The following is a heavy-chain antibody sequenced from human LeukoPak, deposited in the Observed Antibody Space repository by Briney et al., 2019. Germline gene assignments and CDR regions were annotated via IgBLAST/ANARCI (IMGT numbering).Heavy chain of an antibody. CDR1: GYTFTSYG. D-gene: IGHD6-13*01. J-gene: IGHJ4*02. V-gene: IGHV1-18*01. CDR3: ARAHRIAAAEWGVDY. Sequence: ASVKVSCKASGYTFTSYGINWVRQAPGQGLEWMGWISAYNGDTNYAQKFQGRVTITADESTSTAYMELSSLRSEDTAVYYCARAHRIAAAEWGVDYWGQGTLVTVSS. CDR2: ISAYNGDT.